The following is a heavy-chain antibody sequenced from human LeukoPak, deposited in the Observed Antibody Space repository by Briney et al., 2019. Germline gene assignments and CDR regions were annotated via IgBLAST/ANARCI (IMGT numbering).Heavy chain of an antibody. CDR3: ARGHEIYDSSGYYFDY. Sequence: PSETLSLTCTVSGGSINSGDYYWSWIRQPPGKGLEWIGYIYYSGSTYYNPSLKSRVTISVDTSNKQFSLKLSSVTAADTAVYYCARGHEIYDSSGYYFDYWGQGTLVTVSS. CDR2: IYYSGST. V-gene: IGHV4-30-4*01. CDR1: GGSINSGDYY. D-gene: IGHD3-22*01. J-gene: IGHJ4*02.